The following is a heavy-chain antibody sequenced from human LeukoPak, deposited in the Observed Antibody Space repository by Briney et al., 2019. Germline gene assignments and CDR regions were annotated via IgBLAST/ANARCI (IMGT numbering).Heavy chain of an antibody. CDR3: ARGYGDSDY. Sequence: GGSLRLSCAASGFSFSSKVMIWVRQAPGKGPEWVSSIPASGGSTYYADSVKGRFTISRDNSKNTLYLQMNSLRAEDTAVYYCARGYGDSDYWGQGTLVTVSS. CDR1: GFSFSSKV. V-gene: IGHV3-23*01. D-gene: IGHD4-17*01. J-gene: IGHJ4*02. CDR2: IPASGGST.